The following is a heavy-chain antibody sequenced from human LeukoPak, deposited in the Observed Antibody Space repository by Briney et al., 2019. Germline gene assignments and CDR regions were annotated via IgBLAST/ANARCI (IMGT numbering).Heavy chain of an antibody. Sequence: QPGGSLRLSCAASGFTFSSYSMNWVRQAPGKGLEWVSYISSSSSTIYYADSVKGRFTISRDNSKNTLYLQMNSLRAEDTAVYYCARDRTTYWSYYYYGMDVWGQGTTVTVSS. V-gene: IGHV3-48*01. CDR3: ARDRTTYWSYYYYGMDV. D-gene: IGHD1-1*01. J-gene: IGHJ6*02. CDR1: GFTFSSYS. CDR2: ISSSSSTI.